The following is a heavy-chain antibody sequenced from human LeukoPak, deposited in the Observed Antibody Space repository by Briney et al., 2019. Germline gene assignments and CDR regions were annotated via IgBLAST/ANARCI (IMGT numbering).Heavy chain of an antibody. V-gene: IGHV1-2*02. CDR1: GYTFTVYY. D-gene: IGHD3-22*01. CDR3: ARDNRNPAYYYDSSGYYHDY. Sequence: ASVKVSCKASGYTFTVYYMHWVRQAPGQGLEWMGWINPNSGDTNYAQKFQGRVTMTRDTSISTAYMELSRLRSDDTAVYYCARDNRNPAYYYDSSGYYHDYWGQGTLVTVSS. J-gene: IGHJ4*02. CDR2: INPNSGDT.